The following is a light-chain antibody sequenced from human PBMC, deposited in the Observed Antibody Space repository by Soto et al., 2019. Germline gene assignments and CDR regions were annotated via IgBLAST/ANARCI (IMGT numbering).Light chain of an antibody. CDR2: RGT. CDR3: SSFASSSTLV. Sequence: QSVLAQPASVSGSPGQSITISCTGTSSDVGAYDAVSWYQQHPGKAPQVIIYRGTKRPSGVSTRFSGSVSGNTASLTVSGLQAEDEAEYYCSSFASSSTLVFGTGTKVTVL. CDR1: SSDVGAYDA. J-gene: IGLJ1*01. V-gene: IGLV2-14*02.